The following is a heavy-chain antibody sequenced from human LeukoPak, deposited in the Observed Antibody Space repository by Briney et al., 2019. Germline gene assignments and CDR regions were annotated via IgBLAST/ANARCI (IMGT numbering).Heavy chain of an antibody. J-gene: IGHJ4*02. D-gene: IGHD3-16*01. CDR3: VRHPRGGPYFDY. Sequence: PGGSLRLSCAASGFTFSSSAMSWVRQPPGKGLEWIGEINHSGSTNYNPSLKSRVTISVDTSKNQFSLKLSSVTAADTGVYYCVRHPRGGPYFDYWGQGTLVTVSS. CDR2: INHSGST. CDR1: GFTFSSSA. V-gene: IGHV4-34*01.